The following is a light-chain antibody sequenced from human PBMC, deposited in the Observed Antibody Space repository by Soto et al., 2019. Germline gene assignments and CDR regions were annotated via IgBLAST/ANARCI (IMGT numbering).Light chain of an antibody. Sequence: EIVMTQSPAALSVSPGERVTLSCRASQRVSRDLAWYQQKPGQAPRLLIYDTSTRATGVPARFSGSGSGTEFTLTISDLQSEDFAVYYCQQYNQWPPLTFGGGTKVESK. V-gene: IGKV3D-15*01. CDR1: QRVSRD. J-gene: IGKJ4*01. CDR3: QQYNQWPPLT. CDR2: DTS.